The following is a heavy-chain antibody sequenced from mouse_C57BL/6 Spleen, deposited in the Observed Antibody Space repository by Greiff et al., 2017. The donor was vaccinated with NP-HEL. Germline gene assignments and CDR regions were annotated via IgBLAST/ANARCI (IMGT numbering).Heavy chain of an antibody. V-gene: IGHV14-4*01. Sequence: EVQLQQSGAELVRPGASVKLSCTASGFNIKDDYMHWVKQRPEQGLEWIGWIDPENGDTEYASKFQGKATITADTSSNTAYLQLSSLTSEDTAVYYCTTGEVTTGYYFDYWGQGTTLTVSS. CDR1: GFNIKDDY. CDR2: IDPENGDT. D-gene: IGHD2-2*01. CDR3: TTGEVTTGYYFDY. J-gene: IGHJ2*01.